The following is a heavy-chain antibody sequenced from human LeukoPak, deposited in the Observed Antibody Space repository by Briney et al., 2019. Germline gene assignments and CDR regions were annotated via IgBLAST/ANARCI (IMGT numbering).Heavy chain of an antibody. Sequence: GGSLRLSCAASGFTFSSYGMSWVRQAPGKGLEWVSAISGSGGTTYYADSVKGRFTISRDNSKNTLYQQMNSMRADDTALYYCARDSGPCGVVMVYAYFDYWGQGTLVTVSS. V-gene: IGHV3-23*01. CDR3: ARDSGPCGVVMVYAYFDY. CDR2: ISGSGGTT. CDR1: GFTFSSYG. D-gene: IGHD2-8*01. J-gene: IGHJ4*02.